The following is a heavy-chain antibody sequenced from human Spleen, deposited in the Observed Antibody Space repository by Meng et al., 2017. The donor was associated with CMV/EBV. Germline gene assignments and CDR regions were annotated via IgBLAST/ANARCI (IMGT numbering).Heavy chain of an antibody. CDR2: IFHAGDT. CDR1: GYSISSGYY. J-gene: IGHJ4*02. D-gene: IGHD1-1*01. V-gene: IGHV4-38-2*02. CDR3: ARVKLQYYFDY. Sequence: GSLRLSCHVSGYSISSGYYWGWIRQPPGKGLQWIGSIFHAGDTYYNPALSSRVTISVDTSKNQFSLKLSSVTAADTAVYYCARVKLQYYFDYWGQGTLVTVSS.